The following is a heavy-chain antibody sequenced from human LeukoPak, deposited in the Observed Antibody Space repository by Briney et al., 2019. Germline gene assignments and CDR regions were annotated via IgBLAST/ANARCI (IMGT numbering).Heavy chain of an antibody. CDR1: GSTFSSYA. CDR3: AKGITIFGVVTEYFQH. V-gene: IGHV3-23*01. D-gene: IGHD3-3*01. Sequence: GGSLRLSCAASGSTFSSYAMSWVRQAPGKGLEWVSAISGSGGSTYYADSVKGRFTISRDNSKNTLYLQMNSLRAEDTAVYYCAKGITIFGVVTEYFQHWGQGTLVTVSS. CDR2: ISGSGGST. J-gene: IGHJ1*01.